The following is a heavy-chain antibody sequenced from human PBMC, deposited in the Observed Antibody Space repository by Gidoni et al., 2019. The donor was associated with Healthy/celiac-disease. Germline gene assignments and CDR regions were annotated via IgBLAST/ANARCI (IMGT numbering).Heavy chain of an antibody. V-gene: IGHV3-21*01. D-gene: IGHD3-10*01. CDR1: GFSFSSYG. Sequence: EVQLVDSGVGLVKPAGSVSLSCAASGFSFSSYGMNWVRQAPGKGLEWVSVIRSGGSYIYYADSVKGRFTISRDNSKNSLYLQMNSLRAEDTAVYYCARELITIVRGVLDIWGQGTMVTVSS. J-gene: IGHJ3*02. CDR2: IRSGGSYI. CDR3: ARELITIVRGVLDI.